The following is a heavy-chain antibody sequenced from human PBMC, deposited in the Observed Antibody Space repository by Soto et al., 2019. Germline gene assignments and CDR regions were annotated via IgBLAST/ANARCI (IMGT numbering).Heavy chain of an antibody. V-gene: IGHV3-53*04. CDR2: IYSGGST. CDR1: GFTVSSNY. Sequence: PGGSLRLSCAASGFTVSSNYMSWVRQAPGKGLEWVSVIYSGGSTYYADSVKGRFTISRHNSKNTLYLQMNSLRAEDTAVYYWARVGGKHEYYFDYWGQGTLVTVSS. CDR3: ARVGGKHEYYFDY. D-gene: IGHD1-26*01. J-gene: IGHJ4*02.